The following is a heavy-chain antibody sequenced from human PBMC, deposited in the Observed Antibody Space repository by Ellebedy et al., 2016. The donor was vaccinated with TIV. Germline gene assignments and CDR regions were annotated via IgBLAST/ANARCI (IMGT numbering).Heavy chain of an antibody. Sequence: ASVKVSCKASGYTFTGSYMYWVRQAPGQGLEWMGWINPNSGGTKYAQKFQGRVTMTRDTSITTAYMELNRLTSDDTAVYYCARRHASWSGDYDWGQGTLVTVSS. CDR2: INPNSGGT. CDR3: ARRHASWSGDYD. V-gene: IGHV1-2*02. D-gene: IGHD4-17*01. J-gene: IGHJ4*02. CDR1: GYTFTGSY.